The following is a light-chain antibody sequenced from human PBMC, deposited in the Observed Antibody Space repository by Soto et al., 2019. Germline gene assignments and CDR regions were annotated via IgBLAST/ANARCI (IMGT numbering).Light chain of an antibody. CDR1: SANIGAGYD. Sequence: QSVLTQPPSVSGAPGQRVIISCTGSSANIGAGYDVHWYQQLPGTAPKLLIYGNSNRPSGVPDRFSGSKSGTSASLAITGLQAEDEADYYCQSYDSSLSGSFFGTGTKVTVL. CDR2: GNS. V-gene: IGLV1-40*01. CDR3: QSYDSSLSGSF. J-gene: IGLJ1*01.